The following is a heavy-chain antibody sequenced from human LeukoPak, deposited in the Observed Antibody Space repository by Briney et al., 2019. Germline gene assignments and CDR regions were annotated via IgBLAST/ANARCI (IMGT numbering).Heavy chain of an antibody. D-gene: IGHD6-6*01. CDR1: GGTFSSCT. J-gene: IGHJ4*02. CDR3: ARDVATLYYFYY. CDR2: IIPILGIA. V-gene: IGHV1-69*04. Sequence: ASVKVSCKASGGTFSSCTITWVRDAPGQGLEWMGRIIPILGIANYAQKFQGRVTITADKSTSTAYMELSSLRNEDTAVYYCARDVATLYYFYYCDQGILVTVSS.